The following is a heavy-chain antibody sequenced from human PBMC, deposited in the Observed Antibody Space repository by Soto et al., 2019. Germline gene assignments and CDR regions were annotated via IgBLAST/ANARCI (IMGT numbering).Heavy chain of an antibody. D-gene: IGHD3-3*01. CDR3: AIDTIFRSEFWDY. Sequence: EVQLLESGGGLVQPGGSLRLSCAASGSTFRTHAMSWVRQAPGKGLEWVSVISGSGGTTYYAASVKGRFTVSRANSKNPLYLQMHSLSPEDTAVYYCAIDTIFRSEFWDYWGQGPLGTVSS. CDR2: ISGSGGTT. V-gene: IGHV3-23*01. J-gene: IGHJ4*02. CDR1: GSTFRTHA.